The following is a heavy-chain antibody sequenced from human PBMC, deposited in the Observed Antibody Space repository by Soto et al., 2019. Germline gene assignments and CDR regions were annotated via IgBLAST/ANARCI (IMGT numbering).Heavy chain of an antibody. Sequence: PVGSLRISCAASGFTFSSYAMHWVRQAPGKGLEWVAVISYDGSNKYYADSVKGRFTISRDNSKNTLYLQMNSLRAEDTAVYYCARVRPKLAVAAIGYWGQGTLVTVSS. CDR1: GFTFSSYA. D-gene: IGHD6-19*01. CDR3: ARVRPKLAVAAIGY. V-gene: IGHV3-30-3*01. CDR2: ISYDGSNK. J-gene: IGHJ4*02.